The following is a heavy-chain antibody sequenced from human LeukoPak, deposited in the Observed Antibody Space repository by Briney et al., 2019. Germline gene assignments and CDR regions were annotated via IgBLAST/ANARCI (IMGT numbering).Heavy chain of an antibody. CDR2: IKQDGTEK. J-gene: IGHJ4*02. V-gene: IGHV3-7*01. Sequence: GGSLRLSCAASGFTFTTYWMSWVRQAPGKGLEWVANIKQDGTEKYYVDSVKGRFTISRDNAKNSLYLQMNSLRAEDTAVHYCARANSGSYLSYWGQGTLVTVSS. CDR1: GFTFTTYW. CDR3: ARANSGSYLSY. D-gene: IGHD1-26*01.